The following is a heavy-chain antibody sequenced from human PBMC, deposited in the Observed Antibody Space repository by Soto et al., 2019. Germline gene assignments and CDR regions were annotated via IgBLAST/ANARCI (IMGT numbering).Heavy chain of an antibody. Sequence: GGSLRLSCVASGFIFSNAWMTWFRQAPGKGLEWVGRIVSRAEGAKTYYTDSVKGRFTISRDNSKNTLDLQMNSLRADDTAVYYCARGREDYFYGMDVWGQGTTVTVSS. CDR1: GFIFSNAW. V-gene: IGHV3-15*04. CDR2: IVSRAEGAKT. CDR3: ARGREDYFYGMDV. J-gene: IGHJ6*02.